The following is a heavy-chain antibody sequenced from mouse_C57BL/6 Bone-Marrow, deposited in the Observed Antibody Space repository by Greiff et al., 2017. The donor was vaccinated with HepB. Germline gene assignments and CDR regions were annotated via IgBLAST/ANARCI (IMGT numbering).Heavy chain of an antibody. D-gene: IGHD4-1*01. Sequence: QVHVKQSGPELVKPGASVKLSCKASGYTFTSYDINWVKQRPGQGLEWIGWIYPRDGSTKYNEKFKGKATLTVDTSSSTAYMELLSLTSEDSAVYFCASGGLGRMDYWGQGTSVTVSS. CDR3: ASGGLGRMDY. J-gene: IGHJ4*01. V-gene: IGHV1-85*01. CDR1: GYTFTSYD. CDR2: IYPRDGST.